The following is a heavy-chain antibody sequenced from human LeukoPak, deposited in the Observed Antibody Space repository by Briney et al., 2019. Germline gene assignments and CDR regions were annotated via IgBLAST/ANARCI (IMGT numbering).Heavy chain of an antibody. D-gene: IGHD1/OR15-1a*01. CDR1: GFTFSSYS. Sequence: GGSLRLSCAASGFTFSSYSMNWVRQAPGKGLEWVSSISSSSSYIYYADSLKGRFTISRDNAKNSLYLQMSSLRAEDTAIYYCARDSNWNNGGFDYWGQGTLVTVSA. CDR3: ARDSNWNNGGFDY. CDR2: ISSSSSYI. J-gene: IGHJ4*02. V-gene: IGHV3-21*04.